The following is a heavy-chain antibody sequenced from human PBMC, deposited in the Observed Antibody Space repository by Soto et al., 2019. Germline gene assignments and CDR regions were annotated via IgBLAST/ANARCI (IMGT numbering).Heavy chain of an antibody. J-gene: IGHJ2*01. Sequence: QVQLQESGPGLVKPSETLSLTCSVSGTSVSNYYWSWIRQPAGKGLEHIGRIYTSGSTSYNPSLKSRVTMSMDTSQTQIYLNLTSVTAADTAVYYCASTKYDSSAYYYWYLGLWGRGTLVTVSS. CDR2: IYTSGST. CDR3: ASTKYDSSAYYYWYLGL. CDR1: GTSVSNYY. V-gene: IGHV4-4*07. D-gene: IGHD3-22*01.